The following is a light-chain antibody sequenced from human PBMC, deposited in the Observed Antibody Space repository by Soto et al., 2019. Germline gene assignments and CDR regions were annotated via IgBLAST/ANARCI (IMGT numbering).Light chain of an antibody. V-gene: IGKV3-15*01. CDR2: GAS. Sequence: EIVMTQSPATLSVSPGERATLSCRASQSMSRNLAWFQQKPGQAPRLLISGASNRATGIPSRFSGSGSGTEFTLTISSLQSEDFAVYYCQEYNNWPPYTFGQGTKLEI. CDR3: QEYNNWPPYT. J-gene: IGKJ2*01. CDR1: QSMSRN.